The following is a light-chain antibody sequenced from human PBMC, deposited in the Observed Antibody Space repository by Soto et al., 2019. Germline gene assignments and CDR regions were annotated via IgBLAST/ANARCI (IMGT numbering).Light chain of an antibody. CDR2: EDN. J-gene: IGLJ2*01. Sequence: QSVLTQPPSVSAAPGQKVTIYCSGSSSNIGSNFVSWYQQLPGTAPKLLIYEDNKRPSGIPDRFSGSKSGTSATLGITGLQTGDEADYYCGTWDSSLSALFGRGTKFTVL. CDR3: GTWDSSLSAL. CDR1: SSNIGSNF. V-gene: IGLV1-51*01.